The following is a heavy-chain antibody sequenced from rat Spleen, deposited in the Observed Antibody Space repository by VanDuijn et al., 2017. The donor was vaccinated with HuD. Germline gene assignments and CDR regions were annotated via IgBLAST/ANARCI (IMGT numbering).Heavy chain of an antibody. Sequence: QVQLKESGPGLVQPSQTLSLTCTVSGFSLTSYHVSWVRQPPGKGLEWMGVMWSGGSTAYNSALKSRLSISRDTSKSQVFLKMNSLQTEDTAIYYCTSMDFYWGQGVMVTVSS. CDR2: MWSGGST. CDR1: GFSLTSYH. V-gene: IGHV2-43*01. D-gene: IGHD1-3*01. CDR3: TSMDFY. J-gene: IGHJ2*01.